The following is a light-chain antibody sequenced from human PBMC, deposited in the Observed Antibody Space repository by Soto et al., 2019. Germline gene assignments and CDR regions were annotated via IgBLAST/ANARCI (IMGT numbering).Light chain of an antibody. CDR2: GAS. V-gene: IGKV3-20*01. J-gene: IGKJ4*01. CDR1: QSVSSNY. CDR3: QQYNVWPLA. Sequence: EIVLTQSPGTLSLSPGERASLSCRASQSVSSNYLAWFQQKPGQAPRLLIYGASSRATGIPDRFSGSGSGTDFTLTISSLQSEDFAVYYCQQYNVWPLAFGGGTKVDIK.